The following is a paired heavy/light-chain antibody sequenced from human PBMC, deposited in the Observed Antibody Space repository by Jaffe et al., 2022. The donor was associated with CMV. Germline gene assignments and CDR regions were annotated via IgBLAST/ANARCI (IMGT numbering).Light chain of an antibody. V-gene: IGKV1-12*01. J-gene: IGKJ2*01. CDR3: QQGNSFPYT. CDR2: AAS. CDR1: QYISSW. Sequence: DTQMTQSPSSVSASVGDRVTITCRASQYISSWLAWYQQKPGKAPKLLIYAASSLQSGVPSRFSGSGSGTDFILTISSLQPEDIATYYCQQGNSFPYTFGQGTKLEIK.
Heavy chain of an antibody. V-gene: IGHV4-4*02. CDR1: GGSISSHNW. J-gene: IGHJ4*02. Sequence: QVQLQESGPGLVKPSGTLSLTCAVSGGSISSHNWWSWVRQPPGKGLEWIGEVSHDGRTNYHSSLKSRVTISVDKSRSQFSLNLNSVTAADTAVYYCARLSLSFDGSGKFDYWGQGTLVIVSS. CDR2: VSHDGRT. CDR3: ARLSLSFDGSGKFDY. D-gene: IGHD3-22*01.